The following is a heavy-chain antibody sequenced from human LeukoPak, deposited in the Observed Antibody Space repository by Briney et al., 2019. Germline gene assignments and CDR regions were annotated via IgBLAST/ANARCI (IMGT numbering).Heavy chain of an antibody. J-gene: IGHJ4*02. V-gene: IGHV3-15*01. Sequence: GGSLRLSCAASGFTFSNAWMSWVRQAPGKGLEWVGRIKNKTDGGTTDYAAPVKGRFTISRDDSKNTLYLQMNSLKTEDTAVYYCTTVKEWELLGGFDYWGQGTLVTVSS. CDR2: IKNKTDGGTT. CDR3: TTVKEWELLGGFDY. D-gene: IGHD1-26*01. CDR1: GFTFSNAW.